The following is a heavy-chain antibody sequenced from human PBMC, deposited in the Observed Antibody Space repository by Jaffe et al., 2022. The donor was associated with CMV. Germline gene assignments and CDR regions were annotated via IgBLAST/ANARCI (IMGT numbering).Heavy chain of an antibody. CDR3: ARLPVAGTSYYMDV. V-gene: IGHV2-70*15. CDR1: GFSLSTSGMC. D-gene: IGHD6-19*01. Sequence: QVTLRESGPALVKPTQTLTLTCTFSGFSLSTSGMCVSWIRQPPGKALEWLARIDWDDDKYYSTSLKTRLTISKDTSKNQVVLTMTNMDPVDTATYYCARLPVAGTSYYMDVWGKGTTVTVSS. CDR2: IDWDDDK. J-gene: IGHJ6*03.